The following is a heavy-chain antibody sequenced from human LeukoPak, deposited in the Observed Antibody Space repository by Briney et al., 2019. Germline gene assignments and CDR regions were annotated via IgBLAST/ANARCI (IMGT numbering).Heavy chain of an antibody. CDR1: GYTFTGYY. V-gene: IGHV1-2*02. D-gene: IGHD6-13*01. J-gene: IGHJ4*02. CDR2: INPNSGGT. Sequence: ASVKVSCKASGYTFTGYYMHWVRQAPGQGLEWMGWINPNSGGTNYAQEFQGRVTMTRDTSISTAYMELSRLRSDDTAVYYCARGTPALFIAAAGTANDYWGQGTLVTVSS. CDR3: ARGTPALFIAAAGTANDY.